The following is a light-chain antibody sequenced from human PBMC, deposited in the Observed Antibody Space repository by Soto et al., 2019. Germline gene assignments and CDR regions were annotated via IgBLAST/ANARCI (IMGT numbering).Light chain of an antibody. V-gene: IGKV1-39*01. J-gene: IGKJ2*01. CDR1: QSVNSY. CDR3: QQGYSALYT. CDR2: AST. Sequence: DIQVTQSPSSLSASVGDRVTVACRRCQSVNSYLNWNQQKPGKAPKRLIYASTSLQSGIPARFSGSGFETYFALTISSLQPEDYATYYWQQGYSALYTFGQGTKREIK.